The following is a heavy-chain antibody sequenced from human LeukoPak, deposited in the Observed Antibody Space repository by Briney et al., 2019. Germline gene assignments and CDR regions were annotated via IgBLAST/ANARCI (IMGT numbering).Heavy chain of an antibody. CDR1: GGTFSSYA. J-gene: IGHJ4*02. CDR2: IIPIFGTA. CDR3: ASAYDFWSGSNY. D-gene: IGHD3-3*01. Sequence: AVKVSCKASGGTFSSYAISWVRQAPGQGLEWMGGIIPIFGTANYAQKFQGRVTITADESTSTAYMELSSLRSEDTAVYYCASAYDFWSGSNYWGQGTLVTISS. V-gene: IGHV1-69*13.